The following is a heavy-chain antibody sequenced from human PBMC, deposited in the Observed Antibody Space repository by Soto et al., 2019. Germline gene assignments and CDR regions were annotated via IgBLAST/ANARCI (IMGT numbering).Heavy chain of an antibody. CDR1: GGSISSSSYY. J-gene: IGHJ6*02. D-gene: IGHD3-3*01. CDR2: IYYSGST. Sequence: SETLSLTCTVSGGSISSSSYYWGWIRQPPGKGLEWIGSIYYSGSTYYNPSLKSRVTISVDTSKNQFSLKLSSVTAADTAVYYCACYKRITIFGVVRVDGMDVWGQGTTVTVSS. V-gene: IGHV4-39*01. CDR3: ACYKRITIFGVVRVDGMDV.